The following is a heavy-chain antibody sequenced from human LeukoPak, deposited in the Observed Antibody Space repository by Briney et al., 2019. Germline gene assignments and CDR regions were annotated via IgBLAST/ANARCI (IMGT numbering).Heavy chain of an antibody. D-gene: IGHD3-22*01. CDR3: AKAAASITMIVVVIFDY. CDR2: ISGSGGST. J-gene: IGHJ4*02. CDR1: GFTFSSYA. V-gene: IGHV3-23*01. Sequence: PGGSLRLSCAASGFTFSSYAMSWVRQAPGKGLEWVSAISGSGGSTYYADSVKGRFTIYRDNSKNTLYLQMNSLRAEDTAVYYCAKAAASITMIVVVIFDYWGQGTLVTVSS.